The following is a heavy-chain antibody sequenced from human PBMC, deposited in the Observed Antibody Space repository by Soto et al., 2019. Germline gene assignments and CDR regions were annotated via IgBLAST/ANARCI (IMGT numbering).Heavy chain of an antibody. CDR3: ARVARYSSGWYWSDYYYYYGMDV. Sequence: GSLRLSCAASGFTFSSYWMSWVRQAPGKGLEWVANIKQDGSEKYYVDSVKGRFTISRDNAKNSLYLQMNSLRAEDTAVYYCARVARYSSGWYWSDYYYYYGMDVWGQGTTVTVSS. J-gene: IGHJ6*02. CDR1: GFTFSSYW. D-gene: IGHD6-19*01. CDR2: IKQDGSEK. V-gene: IGHV3-7*03.